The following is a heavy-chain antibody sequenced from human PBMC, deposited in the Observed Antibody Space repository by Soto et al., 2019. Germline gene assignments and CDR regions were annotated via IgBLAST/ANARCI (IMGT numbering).Heavy chain of an antibody. D-gene: IGHD6-13*01. CDR3: VKXSSNWLFVSFDSYYGMDV. Sequence: GGSLRLSCSASGFTFSTYAMHWFRQAPGEGLEYVSAISSNGGSTYYADSVKGRFTISRDNSKNTLYLQMSSLRPEDTAVYYCVKXSSNWLFVSFDSYYGMDVWGQGTTVTSP. CDR2: ISSNGGST. J-gene: IGHJ6*02. V-gene: IGHV3-64D*06. CDR1: GFTFSTYA.